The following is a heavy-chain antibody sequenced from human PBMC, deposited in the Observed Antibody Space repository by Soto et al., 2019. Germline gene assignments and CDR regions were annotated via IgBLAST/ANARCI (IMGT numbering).Heavy chain of an antibody. J-gene: IGHJ5*01. D-gene: IGHD2-2*02. V-gene: IGHV4-30-4*01. CDR2: IYYSGST. CDR3: ARGYCSSTICYIWDNLFDS. CDR1: GGSISSGDYY. Sequence: PSETLSLTCTVSGGSISSGDYYWSWIRQPPGKGLEWIGYIYYSGSTYYNPSLKSRVTISVDTSKNQFSLKLSSVTAADTAVYYCARGYCSSTICYIWDNLFDSWGQGTLVTVSS.